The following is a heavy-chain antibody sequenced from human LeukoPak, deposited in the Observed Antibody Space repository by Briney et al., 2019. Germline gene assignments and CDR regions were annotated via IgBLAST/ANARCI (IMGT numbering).Heavy chain of an antibody. V-gene: IGHV4-59*01. CDR2: VFSSGST. Sequence: SEILSLTCTVSGGPISSYYWSWVRQPPGKGLEWIGYVFSSGSTSYNPSLKRRATMSVDTSKNQFSLNLSSVTAADTAVYYCARGGPVDSSVGYWGQGILVTVSS. CDR1: GGPISSYY. CDR3: ARGGPVDSSVGY. D-gene: IGHD6-13*01. J-gene: IGHJ4*02.